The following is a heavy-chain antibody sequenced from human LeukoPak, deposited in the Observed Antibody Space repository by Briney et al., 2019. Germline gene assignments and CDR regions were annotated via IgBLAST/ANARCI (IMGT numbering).Heavy chain of an antibody. Sequence: ASVTLSCKASGYTFTTYTISWVRQAPGQGLEWMGWISVYNGNTNTALKFQGRVTMTADRSTSTAYMELRSLTSDDTAVYYCARWDRVDIAATNDDYWGQGTLVTVSS. CDR2: ISVYNGNT. J-gene: IGHJ4*02. V-gene: IGHV1-18*04. CDR3: ARWDRVDIAATNDDY. D-gene: IGHD5-12*01. CDR1: GYTFTTYT.